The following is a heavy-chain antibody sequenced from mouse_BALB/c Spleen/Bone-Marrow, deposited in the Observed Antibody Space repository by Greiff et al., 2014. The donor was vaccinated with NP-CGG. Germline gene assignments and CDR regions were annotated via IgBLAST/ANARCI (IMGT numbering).Heavy chain of an antibody. V-gene: IGHV2-9*02. J-gene: IGHJ2*01. CDR3: ARASYYYGGGYDY. CDR2: IGIGGST. CDR1: GFSLTDYG. D-gene: IGHD1-1*02. Sequence: QVQLQQSGPGLVAPSQSLSITCTVSGFSLTDYGVHWVRQPPGKGLEWLGIIGIGGSTNYNSALMSRLSIDKDNSKSQVFLKMNSLQTDDTAMYYCARASYYYGGGYDYWGQGTTLTVSS.